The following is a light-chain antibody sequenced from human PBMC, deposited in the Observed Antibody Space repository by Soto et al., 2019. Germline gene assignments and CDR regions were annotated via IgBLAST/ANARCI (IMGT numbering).Light chain of an antibody. J-gene: IGLJ1*01. CDR2: DVS. CDR3: SSYTPSNTRQIV. CDR1: SSDVGGYNY. Sequence: QSVLTQPASVSGSPGQSITIFCTGTSSDVGGYNYVSWYQHHPGKAPKLMIFDVSNRPSGVSNRFSGSKSGNTASLTISGLQLEDEADYSCSSYTPSNTRQIVFGTGTKVPVL. V-gene: IGLV2-14*03.